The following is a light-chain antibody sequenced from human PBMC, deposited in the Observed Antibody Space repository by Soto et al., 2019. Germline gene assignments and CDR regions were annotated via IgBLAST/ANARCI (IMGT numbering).Light chain of an antibody. CDR3: QQYHTYSPWT. CDR1: QSINSW. CDR2: KAS. V-gene: IGKV1-5*03. J-gene: IGKJ1*01. Sequence: IQMTQSPSTLSASVGDRVTITCRASQSINSWLAWYQQKPGKAPKLLIYKASSLESGVPSRFXGSGSGTEFTLTISSLQPDDFATYYCQQYHTYSPWTFGQGTKVEIK.